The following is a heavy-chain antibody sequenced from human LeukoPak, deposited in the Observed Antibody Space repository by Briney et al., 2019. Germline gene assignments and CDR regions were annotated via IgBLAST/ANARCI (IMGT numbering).Heavy chain of an antibody. CDR1: GGSFSGYY. J-gene: IGHJ4*02. CDR2: IYYSGSS. V-gene: IGHV4-59*01. Sequence: SETLSLTCAVYGGSFSGYYWSWIRQPPGKGLEWIGYIYYSGSSNYSPSLKSRVTISVDTSRNQLSLKLSSVTAADTAVYYCARVTHYYDSSGYYYLYYFDYWGQGTLVTVSS. D-gene: IGHD3-22*01. CDR3: ARVTHYYDSSGYYYLYYFDY.